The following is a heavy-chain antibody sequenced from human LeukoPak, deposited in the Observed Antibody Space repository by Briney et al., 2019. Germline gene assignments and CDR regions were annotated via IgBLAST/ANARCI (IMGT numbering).Heavy chain of an antibody. J-gene: IGHJ4*02. Sequence: PSETLSLTCTVSGRSISSSAYYWGWIRQPPGKGLEWIGSFYYSGPPHYNPALKSRVTISVETSKHHFSLKLSSETAADTAVYECARLSSSSENFDYWGQGTLVTVPS. D-gene: IGHD6-6*01. V-gene: IGHV4-39*02. CDR3: ARLSSSSENFDY. CDR2: FYYSGPP. CDR1: GRSISSSAYY.